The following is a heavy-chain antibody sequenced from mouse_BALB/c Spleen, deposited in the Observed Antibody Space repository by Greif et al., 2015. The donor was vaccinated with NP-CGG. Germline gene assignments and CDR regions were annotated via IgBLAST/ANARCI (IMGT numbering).Heavy chain of an antibody. CDR2: SRNKANDYTT. J-gene: IGHJ1*01. CDR3: ARDGNYWYFDV. Sequence: EVKLVESGGGLVQPGGSLRLSCATSGFTFSDFYMEWVRQPPGKRLEWIAASRNKANDYTTEYSASVKGRFIVSRDTSQSILSLQMNALRAEDTAIYYCARDGNYWYFDVWGAGTTVTVSS. CDR1: GFTFSDFY. V-gene: IGHV7-1*02.